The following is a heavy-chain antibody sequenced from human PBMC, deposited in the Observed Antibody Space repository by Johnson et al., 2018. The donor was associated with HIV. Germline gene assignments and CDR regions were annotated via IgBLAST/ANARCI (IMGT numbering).Heavy chain of an antibody. CDR3: ANGGGYQLRESDAFDI. CDR2: ISYDGSNK. J-gene: IGHJ3*02. V-gene: IGHV3-30*04. Sequence: VQLVESGGGLVQPGRSLRLSCAASGFTFSSYAMHWVRQATGKGLEWVAVISYDGSNKYYADSVKGRFTISRDNSKNTLYLQMNNLRPEDTAVYYCANGGGYQLRESDAFDIWGQGTKVTVSS. D-gene: IGHD4-17*01. CDR1: GFTFSSYA.